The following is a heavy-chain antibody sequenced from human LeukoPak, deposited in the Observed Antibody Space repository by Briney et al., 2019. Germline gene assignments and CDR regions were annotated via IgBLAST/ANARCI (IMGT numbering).Heavy chain of an antibody. J-gene: IGHJ5*02. CDR3: ARAVGYCSSTSCYHGRFFDP. V-gene: IGHV4-34*01. Sequence: SETLSRTCAVYGGSFSGYYWSWIRQPPGKGLEWIGEINHSGSTNYNPSLKSRVTISVDTSKNQFSLKLSSVTAADTAVYYCARAVGYCSSTSCYHGRFFDPWGQGTLVTVSS. CDR2: INHSGST. D-gene: IGHD2-2*01. CDR1: GGSFSGYY.